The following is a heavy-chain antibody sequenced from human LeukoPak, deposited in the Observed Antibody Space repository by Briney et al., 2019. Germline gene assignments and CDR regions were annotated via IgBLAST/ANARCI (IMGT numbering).Heavy chain of an antibody. J-gene: IGHJ5*02. Sequence: GGSLGLSCAASGFTFSSYSMNWVRQAPGKGLEWVSSISSSSSYIYYADSVKGRFTISRDNAKNSLYLQMNSLRAEDTAVYYCARGDDCSSTSCYTGIGWFDPWGQGTLVTVSS. CDR1: GFTFSSYS. CDR3: ARGDDCSSTSCYTGIGWFDP. V-gene: IGHV3-21*01. CDR2: ISSSSSYI. D-gene: IGHD2-2*02.